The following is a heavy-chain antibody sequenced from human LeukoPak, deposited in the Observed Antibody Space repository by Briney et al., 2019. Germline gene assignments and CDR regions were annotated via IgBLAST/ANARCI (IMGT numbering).Heavy chain of an antibody. V-gene: IGHV1-69*04. J-gene: IGHJ6*02. CDR1: VATFSTYA. Sequence: GASVTVSCTASVATFSTYAFSWVRQAPGQGLEWMGRIIPILGIANYAQKFQGRVTITADKSTSTAYMELSSLRSEDTAVYYCARGDHVVVVTANPDYYGMDGWGQGTTVTVS. CDR2: IIPILGIA. CDR3: ARGDHVVVVTANPDYYGMDG. D-gene: IGHD2-21*02.